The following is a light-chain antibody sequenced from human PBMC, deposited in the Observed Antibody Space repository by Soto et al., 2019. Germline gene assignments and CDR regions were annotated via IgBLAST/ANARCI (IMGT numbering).Light chain of an antibody. CDR2: AAS. CDR1: QVINNW. CDR3: QQANSFPFT. V-gene: IGKV1-12*02. Sequence: DIQMTQSPSSVSASVGDSVTITCRASQVINNWLAWYQQKPGKAPNLLIYAASTLQSGVPSRFSGSGSGTDFTLTISSLQPEDSATYDCQQANSFPFTFGPGTKVDIK. J-gene: IGKJ3*01.